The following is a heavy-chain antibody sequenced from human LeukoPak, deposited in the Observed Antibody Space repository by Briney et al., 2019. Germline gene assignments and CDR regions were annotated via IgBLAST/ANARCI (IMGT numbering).Heavy chain of an antibody. J-gene: IGHJ3*02. Sequence: PGGSLRLSCAASGFTFSSYWMHWVRQVPGKGLVWVSRINSDGSSTSYADSVKGRFTISRDNAKNTLYAQMNSLRAEDTAVHYCSTGSGHAFDIWGRGTMVTVSS. CDR1: GFTFSSYW. V-gene: IGHV3-74*01. CDR2: INSDGSST. CDR3: STGSGHAFDI. D-gene: IGHD3-10*01.